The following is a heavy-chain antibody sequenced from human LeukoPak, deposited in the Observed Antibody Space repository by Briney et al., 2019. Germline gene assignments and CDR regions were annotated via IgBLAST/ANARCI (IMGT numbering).Heavy chain of an antibody. J-gene: IGHJ4*02. V-gene: IGHV4-34*01. CDR2: INHSGST. CDR1: GVSFSGYY. CDR3: ARQITMIVMDYFDY. D-gene: IGHD3-22*01. Sequence: SETLSLTCAVYGVSFSGYYWSWIRQPPGKGLEWIGEINHSGSTNYNPSLKSRVTISVDTSKNQFSLKLSSVTAADTAVYYCARQITMIVMDYFDYWGQGTLVTVSS.